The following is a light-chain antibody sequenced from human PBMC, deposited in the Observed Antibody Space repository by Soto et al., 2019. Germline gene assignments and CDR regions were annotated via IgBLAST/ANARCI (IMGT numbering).Light chain of an antibody. J-gene: IGLJ2*01. Sequence: QSALTQPASVSGSPGQSITISCTGTSSDVGSYNLVSWYQQHPGKAPKLMIYEGSKRPSGVSNRFSGSKSGNTASLTISGLQAEDEADYYFCSYAGSSEVFGGGTKLTVL. CDR3: CSYAGSSEV. CDR1: SSDVGSYNL. V-gene: IGLV2-23*01. CDR2: EGS.